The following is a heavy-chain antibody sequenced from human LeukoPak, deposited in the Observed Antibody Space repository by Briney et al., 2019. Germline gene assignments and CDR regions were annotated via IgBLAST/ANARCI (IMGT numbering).Heavy chain of an antibody. J-gene: IGHJ4*02. CDR1: GYTFPGFY. Sequence: GASVKVSCKASGYTFPGFYIHWVRQAPGQGLEWMGWINPNSGDTNYAQKFQGRATMTRDTSISTAYMEMSGLRSDDTAVYYCARNWKYYTSGSPSGYWGQGTLVTVSS. CDR2: INPNSGDT. D-gene: IGHD3-10*01. CDR3: ARNWKYYTSGSPSGY. V-gene: IGHV1-2*02.